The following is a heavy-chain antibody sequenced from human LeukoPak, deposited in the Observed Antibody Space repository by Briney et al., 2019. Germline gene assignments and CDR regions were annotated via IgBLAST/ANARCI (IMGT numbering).Heavy chain of an antibody. D-gene: IGHD4-23*01. CDR2: IYYSGST. CDR3: ARFHSGNSEDAFDI. J-gene: IGHJ3*02. V-gene: IGHV4-30-4*01. CDR1: GGSISSGDYY. Sequence: SETLSLTCTVSGGSISSGDYYWSWIRQPPGKGLEWIGYIYYSGSTYYNPSLKSRVTISVDTSKDQFSLKLSSVTAADTAVYYCARFHSGNSEDAFDIWGQGTMVTVSS.